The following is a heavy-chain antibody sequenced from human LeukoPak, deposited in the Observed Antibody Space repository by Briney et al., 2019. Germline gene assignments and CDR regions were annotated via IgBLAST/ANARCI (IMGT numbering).Heavy chain of an antibody. CDR3: AREHSGYSSSWYVGY. D-gene: IGHD6-13*01. CDR1: GGSISSYY. Sequence: PSETLSLTCTVSGGSISSYYWSWIRQPAGKGLEWIGRIYTSGSTNYNPSLKSRVTTSVDTSKNQFSLKLSSVAAADTAVYYCAREHSGYSSSWYVGYWGQGTLVTVSS. V-gene: IGHV4-4*07. CDR2: IYTSGST. J-gene: IGHJ4*02.